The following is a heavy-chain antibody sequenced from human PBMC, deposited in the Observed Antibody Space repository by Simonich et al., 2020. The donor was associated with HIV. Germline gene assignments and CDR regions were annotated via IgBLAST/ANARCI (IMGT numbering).Heavy chain of an antibody. CDR2: IRGSGGRT. J-gene: IGHJ6*02. Sequence: EVQLLESGGGLVQPGGSLRLSCAASGFTFSSYAMSWVRQAPGRGCGWVPAIRGSGGRTYKADAVEGRFTISRDNSKNTLYLQMNSLRAEDTAVYYCAKDGTSSSGELLTYYYYGMDVWGQGTTVTVSS. CDR1: GFTFSSYA. CDR3: AKDGTSSSGELLTYYYYGMDV. D-gene: IGHD1-26*01. V-gene: IGHV3-23*01.